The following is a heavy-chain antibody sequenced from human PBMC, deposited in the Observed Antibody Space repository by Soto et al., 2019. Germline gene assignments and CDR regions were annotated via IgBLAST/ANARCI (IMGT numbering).Heavy chain of an antibody. D-gene: IGHD3-22*01. J-gene: IGHJ4*02. CDR1: GYSISSGYY. CDR2: IYHSGST. CDR3: AGVSGLLNNIDY. V-gene: IGHV4-38-2*01. Sequence: SETLSLTCAVSGYSISSGYYWGWIRQPPGKGLEWIGSIYHSGSTYYNPSLKSRVTISVDTSKNQFSLKLSSVTAADTAVYYCAGVSGLLNNIDYWGQGTLVTVSS.